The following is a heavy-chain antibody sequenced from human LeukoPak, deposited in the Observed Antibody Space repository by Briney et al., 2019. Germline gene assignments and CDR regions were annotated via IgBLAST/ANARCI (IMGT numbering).Heavy chain of an antibody. CDR2: IYTSGST. D-gene: IGHD6-13*01. CDR3: ARDYPENSSSWYYQGYYYYYMDV. J-gene: IGHJ6*03. Sequence: SQTLSLTCTVSGGSISGGSYYWRWLRQPAGKGLEWIGRIYTSGSTNYNPSLKSRVTISVYTSKNLFSLKLSSVTAADTAAYYCARDYPENSSSWYYQGYYYYYMDVWGKGTTVTVSS. V-gene: IGHV4-61*02. CDR1: GGSISGGSYY.